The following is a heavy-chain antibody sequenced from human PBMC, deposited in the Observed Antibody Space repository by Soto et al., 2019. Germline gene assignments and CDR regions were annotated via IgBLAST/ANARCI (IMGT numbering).Heavy chain of an antibody. CDR3: ARGDYYDSSGSNQFFDY. J-gene: IGHJ4*02. CDR2: INPSGGTT. Sequence: ASVKVSCKASGYTLTSYYMHWVRQAPGQGLEWMGIINPSGGTTNYAQKFQGRVTMTADKSTSTAYMELSSLRSEDTAVYHCARGDYYDSSGSNQFFDYWGQGTLVTVSS. V-gene: IGHV1-46*01. CDR1: GYTLTSYY. D-gene: IGHD3-22*01.